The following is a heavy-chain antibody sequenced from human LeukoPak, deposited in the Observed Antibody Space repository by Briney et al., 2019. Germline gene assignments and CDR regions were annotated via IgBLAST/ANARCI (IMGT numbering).Heavy chain of an antibody. CDR3: TKGLWFGAQGPEDY. D-gene: IGHD3-10*01. CDR1: GFTFSNAW. J-gene: IGHJ4*02. Sequence: GGSLRLSCAASGFTFSNAWMSWVRQAPGKGLEWVGRIKSKTDGGTTDYAAPVKGRFTISRDDSKNTLYLQMNSLKTEDTAVYYCTKGLWFGAQGPEDYWGQGTLVTVSS. V-gene: IGHV3-15*01. CDR2: IKSKTDGGTT.